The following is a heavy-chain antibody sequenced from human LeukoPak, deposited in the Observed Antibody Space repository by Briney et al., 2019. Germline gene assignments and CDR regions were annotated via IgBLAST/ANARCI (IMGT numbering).Heavy chain of an antibody. D-gene: IGHD2-21*01. CDR2: ISGSGGST. V-gene: IGHV3-23*01. CDR1: GFTFSSYS. J-gene: IGHJ1*01. Sequence: YPGGSLRLSCAASGFTFSSYSMNWVRQAPGKGLEWVSGISGSGGSTYYVDSVKGRFTISRDNSKNTLYLQMNSLRAEDTAVYSCANQAYCGAECYRTEYLHHWGPGTLVTVSS. CDR3: ANQAYCGAECYRTEYLHH.